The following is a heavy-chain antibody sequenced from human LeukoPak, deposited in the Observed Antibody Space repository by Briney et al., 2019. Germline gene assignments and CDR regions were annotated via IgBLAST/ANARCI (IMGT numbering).Heavy chain of an antibody. V-gene: IGHV4-34*01. CDR2: INHSGST. J-gene: IGHJ3*02. CDR3: ALALGSSGYSSDAFDI. Sequence: SETLSLTCAVCGGSFSGYYWSWIRQPPGKGLEWIGEINHSGSTIYNPSLKSRVTISVDTSKNQFSLKLSSVTAADTAVYYCALALGSSGYSSDAFDIWGQGTMVTVSS. CDR1: GGSFSGYY. D-gene: IGHD3-22*01.